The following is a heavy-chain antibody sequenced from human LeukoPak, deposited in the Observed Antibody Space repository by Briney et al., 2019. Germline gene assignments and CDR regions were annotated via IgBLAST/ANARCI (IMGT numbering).Heavy chain of an antibody. CDR2: IGTAGDT. CDR3: ARGRPKYSSSSVDAFDI. J-gene: IGHJ3*02. D-gene: IGHD6-6*01. Sequence: GGSLRLSCAASGFTFSSYDMHWVRQAAGKGLEWVSAIGTAGDTYYPGSVKGRFTISRENAKNSLYLQMNSLRAGDTAVYYCARGRPKYSSSSVDAFDIWGQGTMVTVSS. CDR1: GFTFSSYD. V-gene: IGHV3-13*01.